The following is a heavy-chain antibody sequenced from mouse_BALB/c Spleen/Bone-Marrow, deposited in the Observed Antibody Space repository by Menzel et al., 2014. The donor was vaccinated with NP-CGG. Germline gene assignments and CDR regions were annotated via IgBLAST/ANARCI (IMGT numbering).Heavy chain of an antibody. J-gene: IGHJ4*01. D-gene: IGHD2-1*01. Sequence: QVHVKQPGAELVRPGASVKLSCKASGYTFTSYWINWVKQRPGQGLEWIGNIYPSDSYTNYNQKFKDKATLTVDKSSSTAYMQLSSPTSEDSAVYFCTRAGNYGNYYAMDYWGQGTSVTVSS. CDR1: GYTFTSYW. CDR3: TRAGNYGNYYAMDY. CDR2: IYPSDSYT. V-gene: IGHV1-69*02.